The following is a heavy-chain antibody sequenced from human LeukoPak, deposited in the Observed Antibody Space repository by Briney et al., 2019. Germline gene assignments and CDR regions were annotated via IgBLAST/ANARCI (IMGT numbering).Heavy chain of an antibody. CDR1: GFTFSSYS. CDR3: AKTGNPATGDY. Sequence: GGSLRLSCAASGFTFSSYSMNWVRQAPGKGLEWVSSISSSSSYIYYADSVKGRFPISRDNAKNSLYLQMNSLRAEDTAVYYCAKTGNPATGDYWGQGTLVTVSS. D-gene: IGHD1-1*01. V-gene: IGHV3-21*04. J-gene: IGHJ4*02. CDR2: ISSSSSYI.